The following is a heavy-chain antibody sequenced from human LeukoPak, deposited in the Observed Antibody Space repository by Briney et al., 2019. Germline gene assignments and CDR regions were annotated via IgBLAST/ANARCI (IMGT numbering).Heavy chain of an antibody. CDR3: ARDLNLAETYYYDSSGSYSSDY. Sequence: ASVKVSCKASGYTFTSYAMNWVRQAPGQGLEWMGWINTNTGNPTYAQGFTGRFVFSLDTSVSTAYLQISSLKAEDTAVYYCARDLNLAETYYYDSSGSYSSDYWGQGTLVTVSS. V-gene: IGHV7-4-1*02. J-gene: IGHJ4*02. CDR1: GYTFTSYA. CDR2: INTNTGNP. D-gene: IGHD3-22*01.